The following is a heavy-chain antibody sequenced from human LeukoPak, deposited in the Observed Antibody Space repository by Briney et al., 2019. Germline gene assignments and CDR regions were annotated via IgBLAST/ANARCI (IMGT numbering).Heavy chain of an antibody. Sequence: PGGSLRLSCAASGFTFSSYAMSWVRQAPGKGLEWVSAISGSGGSTYYADSVKGRFTISRDNSKNTLYLQMNSLRGEDTAVYYCARDRTQLWLDDAFDIWGQGTMVTVSS. V-gene: IGHV3-23*01. CDR2: ISGSGGST. CDR3: ARDRTQLWLDDAFDI. D-gene: IGHD5-18*01. J-gene: IGHJ3*02. CDR1: GFTFSSYA.